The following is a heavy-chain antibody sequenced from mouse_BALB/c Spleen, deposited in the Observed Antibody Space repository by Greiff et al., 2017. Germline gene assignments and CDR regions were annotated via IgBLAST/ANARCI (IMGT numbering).Heavy chain of an antibody. V-gene: IGHV1-80*01. J-gene: IGHJ2*01. CDR2: IYPGDGDT. Sequence: QVQLQQSGAELVRPGSSVKISCKASGYAFSSYWMNWVKQRPGQGLEWIGQIYPGDGDTNYNGKFKGKATLTADKSSSTAYMQLSSLTSEDSAVYFCARRGGNYGFDYWGQGNALTVSS. D-gene: IGHD2-1*01. CDR1: GYAFSSYW. CDR3: ARRGGNYGFDY.